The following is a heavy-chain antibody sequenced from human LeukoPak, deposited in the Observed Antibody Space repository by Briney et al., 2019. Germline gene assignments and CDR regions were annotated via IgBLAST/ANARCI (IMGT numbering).Heavy chain of an antibody. CDR3: ARTVYSSSWEPFDY. J-gene: IGHJ4*02. V-gene: IGHV5-51*01. CDR2: IYPGDSDI. CDR1: GYSFTSYW. D-gene: IGHD6-13*01. Sequence: GESLKISCKGSGYSFTSYWIGWVRQMPGKGLEWMGIIYPGDSDIRYSPSFQGQVTISADKSISTAYLQWSSLKASDTAMYYCARTVYSSSWEPFDYWSQGTLVTVSS.